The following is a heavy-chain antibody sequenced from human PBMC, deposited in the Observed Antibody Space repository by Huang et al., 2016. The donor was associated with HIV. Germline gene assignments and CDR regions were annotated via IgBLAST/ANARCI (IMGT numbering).Heavy chain of an antibody. CDR2: IYPGDSDT. CDR1: GYTFTNYW. J-gene: IGHJ6*03. Sequence: EVQLVQSGAEVKKPGESLKISCKASGYTFTNYWIVWMRQKSGKGLEWVGTIYPGDSDTRYSPSFQGQVTISAVKSINTAYLQWSSLKASDTATYYCARIEVPAAYYYMDVWGKGTTVTVYS. V-gene: IGHV5-51*03. CDR3: ARIEVPAAYYYMDV. D-gene: IGHD2-2*01.